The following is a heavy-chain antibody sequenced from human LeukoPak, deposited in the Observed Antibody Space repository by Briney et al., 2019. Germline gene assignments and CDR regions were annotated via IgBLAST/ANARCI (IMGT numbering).Heavy chain of an antibody. CDR2: IYYSGST. CDR3: AREGDYYDSSGYYVVDY. D-gene: IGHD3-22*01. CDR1: GGSISSYY. V-gene: IGHV4-59*01. J-gene: IGHJ4*02. Sequence: PSETLSLTCTVSGGSISSYYWSWIRQPPGKGLEWIGYIYYSGSTNHNPSLKSRVTISVDTSKNQFSLKLSSVTAADTAVYYCAREGDYYDSSGYYVVDYWGQGTLVTVSS.